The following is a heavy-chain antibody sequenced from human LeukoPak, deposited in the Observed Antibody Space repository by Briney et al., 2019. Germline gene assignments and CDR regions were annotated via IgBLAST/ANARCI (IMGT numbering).Heavy chain of an antibody. Sequence: SETLSLTCTVSGGSISSYYWGWIRQPAGKGLEWIGRLYISGNTNYNPSLKSRVTISVDTSKNQFSLKLSTVTAADTAVYYCARAPSSSYKDAFDIWGQGTMVTVSS. D-gene: IGHD6-13*01. CDR1: GGSISSYY. CDR2: LYISGNT. J-gene: IGHJ3*02. V-gene: IGHV4-4*07. CDR3: ARAPSSSYKDAFDI.